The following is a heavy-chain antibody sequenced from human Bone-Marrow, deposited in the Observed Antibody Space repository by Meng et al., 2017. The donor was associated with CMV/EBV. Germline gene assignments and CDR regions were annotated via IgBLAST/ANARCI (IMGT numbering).Heavy chain of an antibody. Sequence: AAGFTVSTNYMTWVRQAPGKGLEWVSVIYNVDNTYYADSVKGRFTISRDNSKNTLYLQINGLRPEDTAVYYCARAPSKQLWLYYFDYWGQGALVTVSS. CDR3: ARAPSKQLWLYYFDY. D-gene: IGHD5-18*01. J-gene: IGHJ4*02. CDR1: GFTVSTNY. CDR2: IYNVDNT. V-gene: IGHV3-66*02.